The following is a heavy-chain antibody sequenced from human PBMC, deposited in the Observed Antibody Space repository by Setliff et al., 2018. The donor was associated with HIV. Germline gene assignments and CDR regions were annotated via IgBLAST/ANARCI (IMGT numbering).Heavy chain of an antibody. CDR3: ARIDESITIFGVVSYPMDV. CDR2: ISSYNGNT. Sequence: GASVKVSCKASGYTFSDYGVSWVRQAPGQGLEWTGWISSYNGNTHFAQKYQDRISMTTDTSANIAYMELRSLQSDDTAVYYCARIDESITIFGVVSYPMDVWGKGTTVTVSS. V-gene: IGHV1-18*01. CDR1: GYTFSDYG. J-gene: IGHJ6*03. D-gene: IGHD3-3*01.